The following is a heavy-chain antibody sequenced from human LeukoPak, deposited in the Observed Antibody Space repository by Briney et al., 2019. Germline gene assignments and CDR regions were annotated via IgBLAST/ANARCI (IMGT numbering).Heavy chain of an antibody. D-gene: IGHD5-18*01. V-gene: IGHV4-34*01. J-gene: IGHJ4*02. CDR3: ARGSRYSYGPLDY. CDR2: INHSGST. CDR1: GGSFSGYY. Sequence: PSETLSLTCAVYGGSFSGYYWSWIRKPPGKGLDRIGEINHSGSTNYNPYLNSQVTISVAMSKNQFSLNLSFVTAADTAASYCARGSRYSYGPLDYWGQGTLVTVSS.